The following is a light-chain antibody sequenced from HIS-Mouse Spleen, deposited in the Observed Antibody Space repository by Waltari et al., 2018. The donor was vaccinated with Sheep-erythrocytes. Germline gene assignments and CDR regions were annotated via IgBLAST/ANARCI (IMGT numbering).Light chain of an antibody. CDR1: QSISSW. V-gene: IGKV1-5*03. Sequence: DIQMTQSPSTLSASVGDRVTITCRASQSISSWLAWYQQKPGKAHKLLIYKASSLESGVPSRFSGSVSGTEFTLTISSLQPNDFATYYCQQYNSYSPLTVGGGTKVEIK. CDR2: KAS. J-gene: IGKJ4*01. CDR3: QQYNSYSPLT.